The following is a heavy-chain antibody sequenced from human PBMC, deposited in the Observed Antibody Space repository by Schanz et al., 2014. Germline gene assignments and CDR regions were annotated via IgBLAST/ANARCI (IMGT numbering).Heavy chain of an antibody. CDR3: AKDLGTRGVGATLDY. Sequence: EVQLVESEGGLVQPGGSLRLSCEGSGFSFSDYWMGWVRQAPGKGLEWVANIKKDGSENYYADSVKGRFIISRDNAKNSLYLQMNGLRAEDTAKYFCAKDLGTRGVGATLDYWGQRTLVTVSS. J-gene: IGHJ4*02. CDR2: IKKDGSEN. D-gene: IGHD1-26*01. V-gene: IGHV3-7*03. CDR1: GFSFSDYW.